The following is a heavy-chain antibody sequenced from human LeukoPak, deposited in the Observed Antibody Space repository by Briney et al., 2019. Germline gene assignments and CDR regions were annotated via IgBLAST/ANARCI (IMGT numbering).Heavy chain of an antibody. CDR2: ISGSGNYK. Sequence: PGGSLRLSCAASGFTFSSYGMSWVRQTPGKGLQWVSSISGSGNYKYYADSVKGRFTISRDNAKNAPYLQMNSLRAEDTALYYCAREDDTVLMVYIIDAFDMWGQGTMVTVSS. CDR1: GFTFSSYG. J-gene: IGHJ3*02. V-gene: IGHV3-21*01. CDR3: AREDDTVLMVYIIDAFDM. D-gene: IGHD2-8*01.